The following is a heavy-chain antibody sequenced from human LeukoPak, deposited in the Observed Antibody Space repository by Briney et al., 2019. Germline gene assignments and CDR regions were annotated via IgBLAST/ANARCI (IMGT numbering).Heavy chain of an antibody. D-gene: IGHD2-2*01. CDR3: ARDQRRYCSSTSCSVVY. V-gene: IGHV1-2*02. Sequence: ASVKVSCKASGYTFTGYYMHWVRQAPGQGLEWMGWINPNSGGTNYAQKFQGRVTMTRDTSISTAYMELSRLRSADTAVYYCARDQRRYCSSTSCSVVYWGQGTLVTVSS. CDR2: INPNSGGT. J-gene: IGHJ4*02. CDR1: GYTFTGYY.